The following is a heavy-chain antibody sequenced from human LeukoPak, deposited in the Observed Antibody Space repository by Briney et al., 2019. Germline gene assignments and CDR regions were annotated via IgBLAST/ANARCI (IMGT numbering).Heavy chain of an antibody. CDR1: GFTSSSYT. Sequence: PGGSLRLSCAASGFTSSSYTMSSVRQAPGKGLEWVSAICGSGGSTYYADSVKGRFTISRDNSKNTLYLQMNSLRAEDTAVYYCAIRQQLDAYWGQGTLVSVSS. CDR2: ICGSGGST. V-gene: IGHV3-23*01. CDR3: AIRQQLDAY. D-gene: IGHD6-13*01. J-gene: IGHJ4*02.